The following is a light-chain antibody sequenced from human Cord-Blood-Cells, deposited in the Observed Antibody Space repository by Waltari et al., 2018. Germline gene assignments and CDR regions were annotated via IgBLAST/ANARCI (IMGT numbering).Light chain of an antibody. CDR1: QSVLYSSNNKNY. CDR2: WAS. V-gene: IGKV4-1*01. Sequence: DIVMPQSPDSLAVSLGESATIHRMSRQSVLYSSNNKNYLAWYQQKPGQPPKLLIYWASTRESGVPDRFSGSGSGTDFTLTISSLQAEDVAVYYCQQYYSTPYTFGQGTKLEIK. CDR3: QQYYSTPYT. J-gene: IGKJ2*01.